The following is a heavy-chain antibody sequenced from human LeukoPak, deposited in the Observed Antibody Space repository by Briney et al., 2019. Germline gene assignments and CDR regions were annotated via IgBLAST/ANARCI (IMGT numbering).Heavy chain of an antibody. CDR3: ARDSNGDCTN. Sequence: GGSLRLSCAASGFTFSSYAMSWVRQAPGKGLEWVSAISGSGGSTYYAGSVKGRFTISRDNSKNTLYLQMNSLRAEDTAVYYCARDSNGDCTNWGQGTLVTVSS. D-gene: IGHD2-21*02. CDR2: ISGSGGST. J-gene: IGHJ4*02. CDR1: GFTFSSYA. V-gene: IGHV3-23*01.